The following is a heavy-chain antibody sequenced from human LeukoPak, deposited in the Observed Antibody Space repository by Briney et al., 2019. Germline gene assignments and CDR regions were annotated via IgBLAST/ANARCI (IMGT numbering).Heavy chain of an antibody. V-gene: IGHV3-48*03. CDR1: GFMFDDYA. CDR3: ARDCSGGSCPYGLDV. Sequence: GGSLRISCAASGFMFDDYAMHWVRQAPGKGLEWVSYISSRGSTKYYADSVRGRLTISRDNAKNSLYLQMNSLRVEDTAVYYCARDCSGGSCPYGLDVWGQGTTVTVSS. D-gene: IGHD2-15*01. CDR2: ISSRGSTK. J-gene: IGHJ6*02.